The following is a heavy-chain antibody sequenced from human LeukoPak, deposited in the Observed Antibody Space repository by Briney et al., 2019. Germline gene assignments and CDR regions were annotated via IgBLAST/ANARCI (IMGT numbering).Heavy chain of an antibody. J-gene: IGHJ4*02. D-gene: IGHD3-16*01. V-gene: IGHV3-23*01. CDR1: GFTFSSYA. Sequence: GGSLRLSCAASGFTFSSYAMSWVRQAPGKGLEWVSAISGSGGSTYYADSVKGRFTISRDNSKNTLYLQMNSLRAEDTAVYYCAKGCGLLGLQAPFDYWGQGTLVTVSS. CDR2: ISGSGGST. CDR3: AKGCGLLGLQAPFDY.